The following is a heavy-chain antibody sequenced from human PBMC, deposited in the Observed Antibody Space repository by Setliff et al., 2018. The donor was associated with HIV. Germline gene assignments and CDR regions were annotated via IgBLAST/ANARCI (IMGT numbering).Heavy chain of an antibody. CDR1: GYTFTAYY. D-gene: IGHD3-10*01. CDR2: INPNSGGT. V-gene: IGHV1-2*02. Sequence: ASVKVSCKASGYTFTAYYMHWVRQAPGQGLEWMGWINPNSGGTKFAQKFHGRVTMTRDTSIGTAYIELSRLRSDDTAVYYCAQGAIRDSGSHITTRWGQGTLVTVSS. CDR3: AQGAIRDSGSHITTR. J-gene: IGHJ4*02.